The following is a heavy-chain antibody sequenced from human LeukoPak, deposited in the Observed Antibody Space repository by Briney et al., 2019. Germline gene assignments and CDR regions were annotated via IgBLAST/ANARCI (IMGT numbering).Heavy chain of an antibody. CDR1: GFTFSSYS. Sequence: PGGSLRLSCAASGFTFSSYSMNWVRQAPGKGLEWVSSISSSSSYIYYADSVKGRFTISRDNAKNSLYLQMNSLRAEDTAVYYCARGIHYYDSSGYEFDYWGQGTRVIVSS. CDR3: ARGIHYYDSSGYEFDY. D-gene: IGHD3-22*01. CDR2: ISSSSSYI. V-gene: IGHV3-21*01. J-gene: IGHJ4*02.